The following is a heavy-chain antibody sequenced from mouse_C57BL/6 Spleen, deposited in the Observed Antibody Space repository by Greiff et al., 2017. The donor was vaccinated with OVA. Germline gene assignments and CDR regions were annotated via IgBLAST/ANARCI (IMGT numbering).Heavy chain of an antibody. CDR3: ARKVTRCFDY. CDR1: GYTFTGYW. D-gene: IGHD2-2*01. J-gene: IGHJ2*01. CDR2: IFPESGNT. V-gene: IGHV1-9*01. Sequence: VQLQQSGAELMKPGASVTLSCKAPGYTFTGYWIEWVKQRPGHGLEWIGGIFPESGNTNYNEKFKGKATFTADTSSNTAYMQLSSLTSEDSAIYYCARKVTRCFDYWGQGTTLTVSS.